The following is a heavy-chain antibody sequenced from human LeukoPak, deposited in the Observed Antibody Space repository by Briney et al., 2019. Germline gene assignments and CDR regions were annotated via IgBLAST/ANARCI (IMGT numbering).Heavy chain of an antibody. D-gene: IGHD6-6*01. CDR1: GGSISSGDYY. CDR3: AGFRGIAARPYYYGMDV. CDR2: IYYSGST. V-gene: IGHV4-30-4*01. J-gene: IGHJ6*02. Sequence: PSQTLSLTCTVSGGSISSGDYYWSWIRQPPGKGLEWIGYIYYSGSTYYNPSLKSRVTISVDTSKNQFSLKLSSVTAADTAVYYCAGFRGIAARPYYYGMDVWGQGTTVTVSS.